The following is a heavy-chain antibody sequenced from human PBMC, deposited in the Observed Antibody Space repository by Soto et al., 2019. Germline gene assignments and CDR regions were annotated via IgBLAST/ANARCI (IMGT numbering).Heavy chain of an antibody. V-gene: IGHV3-73*01. CDR2: IRSKANSYAT. J-gene: IGHJ5*02. D-gene: IGHD3-22*01. CDR3: TRHVSHYDSSGYYNRFDP. CDR1: GFTFSGSA. Sequence: PGGSLRLSCAASGFTFSGSAMYWVRQASGKGLEWVGRIRSKANSYATAYAASVKGRFTISRDDSKNTAYLQMNSPKTEDTAVYYCTRHVSHYDSSGYYNRFDPWGQGTLVTVSS.